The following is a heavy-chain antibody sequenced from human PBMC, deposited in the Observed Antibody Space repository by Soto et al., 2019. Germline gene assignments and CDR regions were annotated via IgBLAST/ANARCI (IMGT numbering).Heavy chain of an antibody. V-gene: IGHV3-33*01. J-gene: IGHJ6*02. CDR3: ARDMDTAMASYYYYGMDV. CDR2: IWFDGSNK. CDR1: GFTFSSYG. D-gene: IGHD5-18*01. Sequence: SLRLSCAASGFTFSSYGMHWVRQAPGKGLDWVAVIWFDGSNKYYADSVKGRFTISRDNSKNRLYLQMNSLRVEDTSVYYCARDMDTAMASYYYYGMDVWGQGTTVTVSS.